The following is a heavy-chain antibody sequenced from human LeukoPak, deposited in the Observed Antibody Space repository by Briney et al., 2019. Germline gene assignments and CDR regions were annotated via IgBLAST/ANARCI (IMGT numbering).Heavy chain of an antibody. J-gene: IGHJ4*02. D-gene: IGHD2-21*02. Sequence: GGSLRLSCSASSFTVSSYAIHWVRQAPGKGLEYVSAISSNGGSTYYADSVKGRFTISRDNSKNTLYLQMSSLRADDTAVYYCVRRLPTTPHYYFDYWGQGTLVTVSS. CDR3: VRRLPTTPHYYFDY. CDR1: SFTVSSYA. V-gene: IGHV3-64D*06. CDR2: ISSNGGST.